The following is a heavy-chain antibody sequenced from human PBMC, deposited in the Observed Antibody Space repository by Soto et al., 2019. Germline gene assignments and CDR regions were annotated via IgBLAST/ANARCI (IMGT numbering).Heavy chain of an antibody. V-gene: IGHV1-2*04. CDR1: GYFFTSHH. D-gene: IGHD2-8*01. Sequence: ASVKVSCKTSGYFFTSHHIHWVRQAPGQGLEWLRRINPKSGGTSTAQKFQGWVTMTTDTSISTASMELTRLTSDDTAIYYCARGGSTDCSSGVCSFFYNHDMDVWGQGTTVTVSS. CDR2: INPKSGGT. CDR3: ARGGSTDCSSGVCSFFYNHDMDV. J-gene: IGHJ6*02.